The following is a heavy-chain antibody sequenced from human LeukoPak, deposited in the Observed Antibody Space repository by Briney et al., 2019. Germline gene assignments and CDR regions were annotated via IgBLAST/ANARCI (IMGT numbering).Heavy chain of an antibody. V-gene: IGHV3-48*01. D-gene: IGHD3-16*01. CDR1: GFTFSGYS. J-gene: IGHJ6*02. CDR2: ISSSSSTI. CDR3: ARDLNGGWQYYYYYYGMDV. Sequence: PGGSLRLSCAASGFTFSGYSMNWVRQAPGKGLEWVSYISSSSSTIYYADSVKGRFTISRDNAKNSLYLQMNSLRAEDTAVYYCARDLNGGWQYYYYYYGMDVWGQGTTVTVSS.